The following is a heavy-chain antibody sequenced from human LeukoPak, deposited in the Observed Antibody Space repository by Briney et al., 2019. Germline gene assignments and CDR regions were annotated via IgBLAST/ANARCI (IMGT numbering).Heavy chain of an antibody. CDR2: IYPGDSYI. CDR3: ARHGELYYYIDV. V-gene: IGHV5-51*01. CDR1: GYTFAMYW. J-gene: IGHJ6*03. Sequence: GESLKISCKGSGYTFAMYWIAWVRQMPGKGLEWMGTIYPGDSYIAYSPSFQGQVTISVDKSINTAYLQWSSLKASDTAIYYRARHGELYYYIDVWGKGTTVTISS. D-gene: IGHD2/OR15-2a*01.